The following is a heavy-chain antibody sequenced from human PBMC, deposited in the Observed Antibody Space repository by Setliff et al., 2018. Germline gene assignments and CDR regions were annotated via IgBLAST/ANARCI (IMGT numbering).Heavy chain of an antibody. J-gene: IGHJ4*02. Sequence: ASVKVSCKASGYTFTNYGITWVRQAPGQGLEWMGWISAYTGNAYYAHKLQDRVTMTTDTSTGTAYMELRSLTSDDTAVYYCSRLVRYCTTTSCQRLSGDEYWGQGTVVTVSS. V-gene: IGHV1-18*01. CDR1: GYTFTNYG. CDR2: ISAYTGNA. D-gene: IGHD2-2*01. CDR3: SRLVRYCTTTSCQRLSGDEY.